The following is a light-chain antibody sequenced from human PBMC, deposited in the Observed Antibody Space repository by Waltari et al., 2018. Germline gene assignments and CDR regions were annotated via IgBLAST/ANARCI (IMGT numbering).Light chain of an antibody. V-gene: IGKV3-20*01. CDR1: QSVTSIS. CDR2: GTS. Sequence: EIVLTQSPGTLSLSPGERAPLSCRASQSVTSISFSWYQHKPGQAPRLLIYGTSNRATGIPDRFSGSGFGTDFTLTISRLEAEDFAVYYCQQYDGLVLTFGGGTKVEI. J-gene: IGKJ4*01. CDR3: QQYDGLVLT.